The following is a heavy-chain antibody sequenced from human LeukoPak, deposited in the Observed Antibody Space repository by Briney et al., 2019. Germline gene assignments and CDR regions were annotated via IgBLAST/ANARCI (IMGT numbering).Heavy chain of an antibody. CDR3: ASELATRRPDGFDI. CDR2: ISSSSSTI. CDR1: GFTFSSYS. V-gene: IGHV3-48*01. D-gene: IGHD6-6*01. J-gene: IGHJ3*02. Sequence: GGSLRLSCAASGFTFSSYSMNWVRQAPGKGLEWVSYISSSSSTIYYADSVKGRFTISRDNSKNTLYLQMNSLRAEDTAVYYCASELATRRPDGFDIWGQGTVVTVSS.